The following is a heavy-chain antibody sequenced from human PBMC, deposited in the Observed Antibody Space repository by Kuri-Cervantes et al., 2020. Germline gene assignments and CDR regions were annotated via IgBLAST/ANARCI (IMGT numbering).Heavy chain of an antibody. Sequence: GGSLRLSCAASGSTISSHDVHWVRQTTGAGLEWVSGIGIAGDTYFADSVRGRFTISRENAQNSVYLQMNSLTAEDTAVYYCARDFHWTLDYWGQGILVTVSS. CDR2: IGIAGDT. D-gene: IGHD3-9*01. V-gene: IGHV3-13*04. CDR1: GSTISSHD. J-gene: IGHJ4*01. CDR3: ARDFHWTLDY.